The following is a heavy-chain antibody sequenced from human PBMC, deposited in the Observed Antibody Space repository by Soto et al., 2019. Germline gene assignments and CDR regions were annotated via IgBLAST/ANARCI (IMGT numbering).Heavy chain of an antibody. CDR2: ISGSGGST. CDR3: AKDFNIVVVTAILHGMDV. D-gene: IGHD2-21*02. Sequence: EVQLLESGGGLVQPGGSLRLSCAASGFTFSSYAMSWVRQARGKGLEWVSAISGSGGSTYCADSVKGRFTISRDNSKNTLYLQMNSLRAEDTAVYYCAKDFNIVVVTAILHGMDVCGQGITVTVSS. CDR1: GFTFSSYA. J-gene: IGHJ6*02. V-gene: IGHV3-23*01.